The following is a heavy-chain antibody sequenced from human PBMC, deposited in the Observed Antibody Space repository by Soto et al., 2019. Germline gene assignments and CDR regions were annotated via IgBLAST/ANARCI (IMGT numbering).Heavy chain of an antibody. J-gene: IGHJ1*01. CDR2: IDLSGATT. CDR3: AKLYYYDSSGYFQYFQY. Sequence: GGSLRLSCAASGLTFNNYAMTWVRQAPGKGLEWVSAIDLSGATTYYADSVKGRFTISRDNSENTVFLQMNSLRVEDTAVYYCAKLYYYDSSGYFQYFQYWGQGTLVTVSS. CDR1: GLTFNNYA. V-gene: IGHV3-23*01. D-gene: IGHD3-22*01.